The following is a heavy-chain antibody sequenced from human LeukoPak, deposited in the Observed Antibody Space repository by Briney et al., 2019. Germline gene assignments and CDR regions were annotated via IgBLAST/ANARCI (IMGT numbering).Heavy chain of an antibody. D-gene: IGHD5-24*01. CDR3: ATRPTNRDGYNFGAFDI. Sequence: VASVKVSCKASGGTFSSYAISWVRQAPGQGLEWMGGIIPIFGTANYAQKFQGRVTITADESTSTAYMELSSLRSEDTAVYYCATRPTNRDGYNFGAFDIWGQGTMVTVSS. V-gene: IGHV1-69*13. CDR2: IIPIFGTA. CDR1: GGTFSSYA. J-gene: IGHJ3*02.